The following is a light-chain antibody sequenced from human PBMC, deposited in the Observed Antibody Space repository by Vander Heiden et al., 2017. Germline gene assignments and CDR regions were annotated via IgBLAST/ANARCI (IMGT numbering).Light chain of an antibody. CDR2: DAS. CDR3: QQYDNLPWT. CDR1: QAISNY. J-gene: IGKJ3*01. V-gene: IGKV1-33*01. Sequence: DIQMTQSPSSLSASVGDRVTITCQASQAISNYLHWYQQKPGKAPKLLIYDASNLETGVPSRFSGSGSGTDFTFTISSLQPEDIATYYCQQYDNLPWTFGHGTKVDIK.